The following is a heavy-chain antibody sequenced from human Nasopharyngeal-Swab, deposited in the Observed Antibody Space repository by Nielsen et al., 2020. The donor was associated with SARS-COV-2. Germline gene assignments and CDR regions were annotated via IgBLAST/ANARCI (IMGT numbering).Heavy chain of an antibody. CDR2: IYPGDSNT. V-gene: IGHV5-51*01. D-gene: IGHD2-2*02. J-gene: IGHJ6*03. Sequence: GESLKISCKGSGYSFTTYWIGWVRQMPGKGLEWMGIIYPGDSNTRYSPSFQGQVAISADKSISTAYLQWSSLKASDTAIYYCARLDCSSTSCYTNYWDYYMDVWGKGTTVTVSS. CDR3: ARLDCSSTSCYTNYWDYYMDV. CDR1: GYSFTTYW.